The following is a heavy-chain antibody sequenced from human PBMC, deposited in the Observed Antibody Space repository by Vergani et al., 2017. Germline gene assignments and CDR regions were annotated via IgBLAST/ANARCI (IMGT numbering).Heavy chain of an antibody. CDR3: ARLELCSPGESNHYHGPLDD. D-gene: IGHD3-16*01. Sequence: EVQLVESGGGVVRPGGSLRLSCAASGFTFDDYGMSWVRQAPGKGLEWVSGINWNGGSTGYADSVKGRFTISRDNAKNSLYLQMNSLRPEDTAIYYCARLELCSPGESNHYHGPLDDWGQGTLVTVSS. CDR2: INWNGGST. CDR1: GFTFDDYG. J-gene: IGHJ4*02. V-gene: IGHV3-20*04.